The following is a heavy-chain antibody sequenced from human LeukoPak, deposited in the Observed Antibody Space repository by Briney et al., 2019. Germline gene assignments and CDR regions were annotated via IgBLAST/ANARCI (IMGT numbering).Heavy chain of an antibody. V-gene: IGHV4-59*01. D-gene: IGHD3-16*01. CDR3: ARVLDLSKRGLDAFDI. CDR2: VYYSGST. J-gene: IGHJ3*02. Sequence: SSETLSLTCTVSGDSISSYFWSWIRQPPGKGLEWIGYVYYSGSTNYNPSLKSRVTISVDTSKKQFSLKLSSATAADTAVYYCARVLDLSKRGLDAFDIWGQGTMVTVSS. CDR1: GDSISSYF.